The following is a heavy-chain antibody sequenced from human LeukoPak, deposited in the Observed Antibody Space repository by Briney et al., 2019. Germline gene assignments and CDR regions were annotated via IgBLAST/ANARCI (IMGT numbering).Heavy chain of an antibody. CDR1: GGSISSYY. CDR2: IYYSGST. J-gene: IGHJ6*02. Sequence: PSETLSLTCTVSGGSISSYYWSWLRQPPGKGLEWIGYIYYSGSTNYNPSLKSRVTISVDTSKNQFSLKLSSVTAADTAVYYCAGCSSTSCYRYYYGMDVWGQGTTVTGSS. CDR3: AGCSSTSCYRYYYGMDV. D-gene: IGHD2-2*01. V-gene: IGHV4-59*01.